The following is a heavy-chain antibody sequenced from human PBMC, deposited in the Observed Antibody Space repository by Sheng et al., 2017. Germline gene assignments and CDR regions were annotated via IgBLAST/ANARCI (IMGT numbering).Heavy chain of an antibody. CDR1: GGSISSYY. J-gene: IGHJ6*02. CDR3: ARSISHYYGMDV. CDR2: IYYSGST. Sequence: QVQLQESGPGLVKPSETLSLTCTVSGGSISSYYWSWIRQPPGRDWSGLGSIYYSGSTNYNPSLKSRVTISVDTSKNQFSLKLSSVTAADTAVYYCARSISHYYGMDVWGQGTTVTVSS. D-gene: IGHD2-21*01. V-gene: IGHV4-59*01.